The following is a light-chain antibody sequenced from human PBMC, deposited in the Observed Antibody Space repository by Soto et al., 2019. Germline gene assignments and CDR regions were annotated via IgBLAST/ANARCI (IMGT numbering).Light chain of an antibody. CDR2: EVT. CDR1: SSDVGGYKY. V-gene: IGLV2-14*01. CDR3: SSYTSRSTLV. Sequence: QSVLTQPPSASGSPGQSVTISCTGTSSDVGGYKYVSWYQQHPGKAPKLMIYEVTNRPSGVSNRFSGSKSGNTASLTISGLQAEDEADYYCSSYTSRSTLVFGTGTKSPS. J-gene: IGLJ1*01.